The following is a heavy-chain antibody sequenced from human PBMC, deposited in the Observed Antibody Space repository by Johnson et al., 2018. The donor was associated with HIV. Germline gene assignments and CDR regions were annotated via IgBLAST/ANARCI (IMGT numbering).Heavy chain of an antibody. J-gene: IGHJ3*02. D-gene: IGHD3-9*01. CDR3: AKDISDILTGGRDAFDI. Sequence: QVQLVESGGGVVQPGRSLRLSCAVSGIIFSHYGMHWVRQAPGKGLEWVAVISFDGSKEYYADSVKGRFTISRDNSKNTMSLQMNSLRTEDTAVYYCAKDISDILTGGRDAFDIWGQGTMVTVSS. CDR2: ISFDGSKE. CDR1: GIIFSHYG. V-gene: IGHV3-30*18.